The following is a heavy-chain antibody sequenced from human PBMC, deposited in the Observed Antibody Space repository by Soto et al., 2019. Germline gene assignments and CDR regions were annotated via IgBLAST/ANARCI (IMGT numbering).Heavy chain of an antibody. CDR3: ARFWCSSTSCYFSDYYYGMDV. V-gene: IGHV5-51*01. CDR2: IYPGDSDT. CDR1: GYSFTSYW. D-gene: IGHD2-2*01. J-gene: IGHJ6*02. Sequence: PGESLKISCKGSGYSFTSYWIGWVRQMPGKGLEWMGIIYPGDSDTRYSPSFQGQVTISADKSISTAYLQWSSLKASDTAMYYCARFWCSSTSCYFSDYYYGMDVWGQGTTVTVSS.